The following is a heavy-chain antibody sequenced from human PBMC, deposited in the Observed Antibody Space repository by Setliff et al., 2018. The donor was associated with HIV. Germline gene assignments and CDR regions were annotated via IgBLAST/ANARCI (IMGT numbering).Heavy chain of an antibody. CDR2: VNPKSGDA. J-gene: IGHJ2*01. D-gene: IGHD3-16*01. Sequence: ASVMVSCKASGYTFTRSDINWVRQAMGHGLEWMGWVNPKSGDAGHTQKFQDRLTITRNTSTNTVYMELGGLTPEDTAAYFCARSGPRDYDYWNNQPRRYFDLWGRGTPVTVSS. CDR1: GYTFTRSD. V-gene: IGHV1-8*03. CDR3: ARSGPRDYDYWNNQPRRYFDL.